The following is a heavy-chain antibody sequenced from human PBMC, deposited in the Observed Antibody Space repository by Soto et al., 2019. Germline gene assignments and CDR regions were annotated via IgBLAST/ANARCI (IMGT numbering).Heavy chain of an antibody. Sequence: PGGSLRLSCAASGFTFSDYYMSWIRQAPGKGLEWVSYISSSGSTIYYADSVKGRFTISRDNAKNSLYLQMNSLTAEDTAVYYCARRHSEGYCFDSWGQGTLVTVSS. CDR1: GFTFSDYY. J-gene: IGHJ4*02. CDR2: ISSSGSTI. V-gene: IGHV3-11*04. CDR3: ARRHSEGYCFDS. D-gene: IGHD5-18*01.